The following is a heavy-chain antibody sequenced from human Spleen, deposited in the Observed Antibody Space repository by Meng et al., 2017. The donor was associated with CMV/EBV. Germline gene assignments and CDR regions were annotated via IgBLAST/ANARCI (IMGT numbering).Heavy chain of an antibody. CDR2: IYYSGST. Sequence: GSLRLSCAVYGGSFSGYYWSWIRQPPGKGLEWIGYIYYSGSTNYSPSLKSRVTISVDTSKNQFSLKLSSVTAADTAVYYCARNVYYDFWSGYYPRDYYGMDVWGQGTTVTVSS. V-gene: IGHV4-59*01. CDR1: GGSFSGYY. D-gene: IGHD3-3*01. CDR3: ARNVYYDFWSGYYPRDYYGMDV. J-gene: IGHJ6*02.